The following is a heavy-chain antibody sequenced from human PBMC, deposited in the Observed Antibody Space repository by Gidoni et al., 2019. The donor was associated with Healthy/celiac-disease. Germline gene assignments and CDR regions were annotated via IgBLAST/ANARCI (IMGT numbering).Heavy chain of an antibody. D-gene: IGHD1-26*01. CDR2: IYTSGST. CDR3: ARVFGRRHGSYNAFDI. Sequence: QVQLQESGPGLVKPSETLSLTCTVSVGSISSYYWSWIRQPAGKGLEWIGRIYTSGSTNYNPSLKSRVTMSVDTSKNQFSLKLSSVTAADTAVYYCARVFGRRHGSYNAFDIWGQGTMVTVSS. J-gene: IGHJ3*02. V-gene: IGHV4-4*07. CDR1: VGSISSYY.